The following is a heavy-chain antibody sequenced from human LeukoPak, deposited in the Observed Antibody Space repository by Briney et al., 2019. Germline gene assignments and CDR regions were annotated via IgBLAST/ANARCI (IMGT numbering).Heavy chain of an antibody. CDR1: GGSISGHY. J-gene: IGHJ4*02. D-gene: IGHD6-13*01. CDR2: IYSDGSI. CDR3: ARGPAASGYFDY. Sequence: SETLSLTCTVSGGSISGHYWSWLRQPAGKGLEWIGHIYSDGSINYSPSLKSRVTMSVDTSKNQFSLKLYSVTAAGTAVFYCARGPAASGYFDYWDQGTLVTVSS. V-gene: IGHV4-4*07.